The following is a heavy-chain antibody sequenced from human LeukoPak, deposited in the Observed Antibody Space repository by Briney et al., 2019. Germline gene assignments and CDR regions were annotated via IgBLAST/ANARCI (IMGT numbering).Heavy chain of an antibody. J-gene: IGHJ5*02. CDR3: ARDSNSQDEWGPYDP. CDR1: GDSVSANSPS. CDR2: TYYWSQWSN. Sequence: SQTLSLTCALSGDSVSANSPSWKWISQSPSGGLEWLGRTYYWSQWSNDYAGSVRSRITINPDTSTNAFSLQLHSVTPEDTAVYYCARDSNSQDEWGPYDPWGPGILVTVSS. D-gene: IGHD1-26*01. V-gene: IGHV6-1*01.